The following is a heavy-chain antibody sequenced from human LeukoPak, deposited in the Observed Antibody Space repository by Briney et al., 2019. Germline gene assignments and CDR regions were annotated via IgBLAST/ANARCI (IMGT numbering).Heavy chain of an antibody. J-gene: IGHJ4*02. CDR3: ARDTDDPRRYFDY. CDR2: ISSSGATI. CDR1: GFTFSTYE. D-gene: IGHD3-3*01. V-gene: IGHV3-48*03. Sequence: AGGSLRLSCAASGFTFSTYEMNWVRQAPGKGLEWVSYISSSGATIYYADSVKGRFTISRDNAKNSLYLQMNSLRAEDTAVYYCARDTDDPRRYFDYWGQGTLVTVSS.